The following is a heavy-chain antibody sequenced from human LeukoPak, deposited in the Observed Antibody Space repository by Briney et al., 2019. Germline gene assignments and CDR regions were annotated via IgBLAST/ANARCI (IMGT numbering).Heavy chain of an antibody. Sequence: SETLSLTCTVSGYSISSGYYWGWIRQSPGKGLEWIGSSYHTGSTYCNPSLKSRVTISIDTSKNQFSLKLSSVTAADTALYYCARGPYDFWSGYSHDYWGQETLVTVSS. J-gene: IGHJ4*02. D-gene: IGHD3-3*01. CDR1: GYSISSGYY. V-gene: IGHV4-38-2*02. CDR2: SYHTGST. CDR3: ARGPYDFWSGYSHDY.